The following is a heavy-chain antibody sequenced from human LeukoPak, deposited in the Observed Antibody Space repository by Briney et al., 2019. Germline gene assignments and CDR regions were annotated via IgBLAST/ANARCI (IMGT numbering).Heavy chain of an antibody. CDR2: INHSGST. Sequence: SETLSLTCAVYGGSFSGYYWSWIRQPPGKGLEWIGDINHSGSTNYNPSLKSRVTISVDTSKNQFSLKLSSVTAADTAVYYCARIRSHRTRYFDYWGQGTLVPVSS. CDR1: GGSFSGYY. CDR3: ARIRSHRTRYFDY. J-gene: IGHJ4*02. V-gene: IGHV4-34*01. D-gene: IGHD1-1*01.